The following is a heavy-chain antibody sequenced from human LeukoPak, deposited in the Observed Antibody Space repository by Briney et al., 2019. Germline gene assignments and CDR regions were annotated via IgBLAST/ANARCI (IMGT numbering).Heavy chain of an antibody. D-gene: IGHD3-10*01. J-gene: IGHJ4*02. CDR2: INHSGGT. V-gene: IGHV4-34*01. CDR3: ARNRHGSGSYGDFDY. CDR1: GGSFSGYY. Sequence: SETLSLTCAVYGGSFSGYYWSWIRQPPGKGLEWIGEINHSGGTNYNPSLKSRVTISVGTSKNQFSLKLSSVTAADTAVYYCARNRHGSGSYGDFDYWGQGTLVTVSS.